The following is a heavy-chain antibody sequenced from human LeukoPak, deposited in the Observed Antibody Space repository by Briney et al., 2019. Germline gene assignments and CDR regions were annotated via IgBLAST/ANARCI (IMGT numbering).Heavy chain of an antibody. J-gene: IGHJ4*02. V-gene: IGHV1-2*02. CDR3: ARDQGSGWPSFDY. CDR2: INPNSGGT. D-gene: IGHD6-19*01. Sequence: ASVKVSCKASGHTFTGYYMHWVRQAPGQGLEWMGWINPNSGGTNYAQKFQGRVTMTRDTSISTAYMELSRLRSDDTAVYYCARDQGSGWPSFDYWGQGTLVTVSS. CDR1: GHTFTGYY.